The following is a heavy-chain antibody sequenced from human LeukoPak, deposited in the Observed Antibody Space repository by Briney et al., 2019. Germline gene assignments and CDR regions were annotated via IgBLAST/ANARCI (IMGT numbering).Heavy chain of an antibody. CDR1: GGSISGSSYY. J-gene: IGHJ5*02. D-gene: IGHD6-13*01. V-gene: IGHV4-39*01. Sequence: SETLSLTCTVSGGSISGSSYYWGWIRQPPGKGLDWIGSIYYSGSTYYNPSLKSRVTISVDTSKNQFSLKLSSVTAADTAVYYCARRYGYSSSWYRGKEWFDPWGQGTLVTVSS. CDR3: ARRYGYSSSWYRGKEWFDP. CDR2: IYYSGST.